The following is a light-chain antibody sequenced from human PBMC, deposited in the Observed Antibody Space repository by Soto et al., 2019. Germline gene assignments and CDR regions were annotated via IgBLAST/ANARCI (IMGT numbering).Light chain of an antibody. CDR2: KAS. Sequence: DIQMTQSPSTLSASVGDRVTITCRASQNVNIWLAWYQQKPGKAPNLLIYKASSLGSGVPSRFSGSGSGTEFTLTISSLQPDDFATYYCQQYNSFSLYTFGQGTKLEIK. CDR3: QQYNSFSLYT. V-gene: IGKV1-5*03. J-gene: IGKJ2*01. CDR1: QNVNIW.